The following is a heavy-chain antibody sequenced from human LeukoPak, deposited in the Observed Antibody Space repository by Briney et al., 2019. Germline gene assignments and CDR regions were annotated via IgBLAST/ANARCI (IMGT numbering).Heavy chain of an antibody. CDR2: INGDGGRT. V-gene: IGHV3-43*02. Sequence: GGSLRLSCAASGFTFDDYPIHWLRQGPGKVLHWVSLINGDGGRTYYVDSVKGRFTISRDNSKNSLYLQMNSLRTEDTALYYCAKGMYYYDSSGYSSPIDYWGQGTLVTVSS. D-gene: IGHD3-22*01. J-gene: IGHJ4*02. CDR3: AKGMYYYDSSGYSSPIDY. CDR1: GFTFDDYP.